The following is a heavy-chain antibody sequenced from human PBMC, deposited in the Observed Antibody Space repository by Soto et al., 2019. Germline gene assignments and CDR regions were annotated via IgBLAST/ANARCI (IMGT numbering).Heavy chain of an antibody. J-gene: IGHJ4*02. D-gene: IGHD2-15*01. Sequence: ASVKVSCKTSGYTFTDYYMHWVRQAPGQGFEWVGGINPKSGGPKYVPKFQGRVTVTRDTSTSTAYMELNRLTSGDTAVYYCASEDCRNTNCLKGFDYWGQGTLVT. V-gene: IGHV1-2*02. CDR3: ASEDCRNTNCLKGFDY. CDR1: GYTFTDYY. CDR2: INPKSGGP.